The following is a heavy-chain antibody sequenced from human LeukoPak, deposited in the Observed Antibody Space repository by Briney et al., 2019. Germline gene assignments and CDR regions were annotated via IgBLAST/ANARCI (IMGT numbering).Heavy chain of an antibody. CDR2: INHSGST. D-gene: IGHD3-3*01. J-gene: IGHJ4*02. CDR3: ARVSGNYDFWSGYYQYYFDY. Sequence: PSETLSLTCAVYGGSFSGYYWSWIRQPPGKGLEWIGEINHSGSTNYNPSLKSRVTISVDTSKNQFSLKLSSVTAADTAVYYCARVSGNYDFWSGYYQYYFDYWGQGTLVTVSS. CDR1: GGSFSGYY. V-gene: IGHV4-34*01.